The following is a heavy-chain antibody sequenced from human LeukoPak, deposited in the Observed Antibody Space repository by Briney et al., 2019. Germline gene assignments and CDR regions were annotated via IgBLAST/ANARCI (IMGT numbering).Heavy chain of an antibody. V-gene: IGHV4-59*01. J-gene: IGHJ4*02. Sequence: SETLSLTCTVSGDSISDFYWNWIRQPPGEGLEWIVYIYYSGSIKYNPSLKSRVTISIDTSKNQLSLKLSSVTAADTAVYYCARDLYGGNSGYFDYWGRGTLVTVSS. CDR2: IYYSGSI. D-gene: IGHD4-23*01. CDR3: ARDLYGGNSGYFDY. CDR1: GDSISDFY.